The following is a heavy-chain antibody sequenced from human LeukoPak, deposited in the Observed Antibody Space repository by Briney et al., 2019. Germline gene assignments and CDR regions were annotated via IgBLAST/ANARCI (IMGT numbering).Heavy chain of an antibody. V-gene: IGHV4-59*08. CDR1: GGSISSYY. D-gene: IGHD1-7*01. Sequence: SETLSLTCTVSGGSISSYYWSWIRQPPGKGLEWIGYIYYSGSTNYNPSLKSRVTISVDTSKNQFSLKLSSVTAADTAVYYCARRGQQLELDYWGQGTLVTVSS. CDR2: IYYSGST. CDR3: ARRGQQLELDY. J-gene: IGHJ4*02.